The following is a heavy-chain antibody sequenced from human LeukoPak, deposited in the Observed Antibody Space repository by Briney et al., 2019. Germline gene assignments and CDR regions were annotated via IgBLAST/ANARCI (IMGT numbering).Heavy chain of an antibody. Sequence: SETLSLTCTVSGGSISSSSYYWGWIRQPPGKGLEWIGSIYYSGSTYYNPSLKSRVTISVDTSKNQFSLKLSSVTAADTAVYYCARLLDGNWFDPWGQGTLVTVSS. CDR2: IYYSGST. D-gene: IGHD3-3*01. J-gene: IGHJ5*02. CDR1: GGSISSSSYY. CDR3: ARLLDGNWFDP. V-gene: IGHV4-39*01.